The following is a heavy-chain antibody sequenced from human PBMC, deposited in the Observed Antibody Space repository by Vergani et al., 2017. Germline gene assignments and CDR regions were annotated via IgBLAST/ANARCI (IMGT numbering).Heavy chain of an antibody. V-gene: IGHV3-48*04. J-gene: IGHJ6*03. CDR1: GFTFSSYS. Sequence: EVQLVESGGGLVQPGGSLRLSCAASGFTFSSYSMNWVRQAPGKGLEWVSYISSSSSTIYYADSVKGRFTISRDNAKNSLYLQMNSLRAEDTAVYYCARDQPYNWNYLHHYYYMDVWGKGTTVTVSS. CDR3: ARDQPYNWNYLHHYYYMDV. CDR2: ISSSSSTI. D-gene: IGHD1-7*01.